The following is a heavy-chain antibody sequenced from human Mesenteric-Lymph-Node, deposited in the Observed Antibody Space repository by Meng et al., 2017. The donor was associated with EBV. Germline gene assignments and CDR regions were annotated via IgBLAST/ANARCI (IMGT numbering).Heavy chain of an antibody. V-gene: IGHV3-23*01. CDR3: AKDERWLQSDH. D-gene: IGHD5-24*01. J-gene: IGHJ5*02. Sequence: VLLLGSGGGSVKPGGSLGLSWAASGFSFSDYAMSWVRQAPGKGLEWVSGISPTNGRTYYTDSVKGRFTISRDNFKNTLYLQMNSLRAEDTAVYFCAKDERWLQSDHWGQGTLVTVSS. CDR2: ISPTNGRT. CDR1: GFSFSDYA.